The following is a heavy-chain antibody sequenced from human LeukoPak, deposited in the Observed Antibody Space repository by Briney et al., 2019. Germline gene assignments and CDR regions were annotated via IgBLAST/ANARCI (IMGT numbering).Heavy chain of an antibody. CDR3: VKGDRPDYADFGLGS. V-gene: IGHV3-64D*06. D-gene: IGHD4-17*01. CDR2: ISSNGGST. J-gene: IGHJ5*01. Sequence: GGSLRLSCSASGFTFSTHAMYWVRQAPGKGLEYVSGISSNGGSTNYADSVKGRFTISRDNSKNTLYLQMSSLRAGDTAVYYSVKGDRPDYADFGLGSWGEGTLVTVSS. CDR1: GFTFSTHA.